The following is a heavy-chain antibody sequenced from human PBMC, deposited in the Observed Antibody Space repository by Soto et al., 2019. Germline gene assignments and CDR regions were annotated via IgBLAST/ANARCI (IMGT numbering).Heavy chain of an antibody. CDR1: GFTFSNAW. CDR3: TTVSTITMVPGYYFDY. Sequence: GGSLRLSCAASGFTFSNAWMSWVRQAPGKGLEWVGRIKSKTDGGTTDYAAPVKGGFTISRDDSKNTLHLSMNSLKTDATAVYYCTTVSTITMVPGYYFDYWGQGTLVTVSS. CDR2: IKSKTDGGTT. D-gene: IGHD3-10*01. V-gene: IGHV3-15*01. J-gene: IGHJ4*02.